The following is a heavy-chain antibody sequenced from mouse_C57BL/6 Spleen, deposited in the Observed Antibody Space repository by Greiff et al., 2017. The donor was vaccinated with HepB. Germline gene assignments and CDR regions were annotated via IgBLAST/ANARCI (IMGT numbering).Heavy chain of an antibody. CDR3: ASGGDYDYGYYYAMDY. Sequence: VQLKESGAELVRPGTSVKVSCKASGYAFTNYLIEWVKQRPGQGLEWIGVINPGSGGTNYNEKFKGKATLTADKSSSTAYMQLSSLTSEDSAVYFCASGGDYDYGYYYAMDYWGQGTSVTVSS. J-gene: IGHJ4*01. CDR2: INPGSGGT. D-gene: IGHD2-4*01. CDR1: GYAFTNYL. V-gene: IGHV1-54*01.